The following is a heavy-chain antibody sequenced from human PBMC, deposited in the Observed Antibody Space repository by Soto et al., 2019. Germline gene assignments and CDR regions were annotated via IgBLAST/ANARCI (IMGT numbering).Heavy chain of an antibody. V-gene: IGHV3-74*01. CDR1: GVNVNYYW. D-gene: IGHD6-19*01. CDR2: INGDGTTT. J-gene: IGHJ4*02. Sequence: EVQLVESGGGSLQPGGSLRLSCTVSGVNVNYYWMHWVRQAPGGGLVWVSGINGDGTTTVYADSVKGRFTISRDNAKNTVSLQMNSLRAEDTAVYYCARDFHPGYSSGRGFGYWGQGTLVTVSS. CDR3: ARDFHPGYSSGRGFGY.